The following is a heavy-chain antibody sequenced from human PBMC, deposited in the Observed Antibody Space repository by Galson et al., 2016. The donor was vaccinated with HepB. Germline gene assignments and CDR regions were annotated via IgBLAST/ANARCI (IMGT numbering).Heavy chain of an antibody. CDR1: GASMNRFY. Sequence: ETLSLTCTVSGASMNRFYWSWIRQPPGKGLEWIGYIYHTGSTNYNPSVKSRVTISVDMSKNQFSLKLTSMIAADTAVYYCARVYSSDWYSSFDSWGQGTLVTVSS. J-gene: IGHJ4*02. V-gene: IGHV4-59*01. D-gene: IGHD6-19*01. CDR2: IYHTGST. CDR3: ARVYSSDWYSSFDS.